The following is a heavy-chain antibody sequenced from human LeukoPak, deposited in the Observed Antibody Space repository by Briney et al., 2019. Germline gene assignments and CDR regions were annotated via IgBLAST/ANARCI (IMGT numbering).Heavy chain of an antibody. CDR3: ARKKDGSGWIFDY. CDR2: IYPGDSDT. D-gene: IGHD6-19*01. CDR1: GSSFTSYW. Sequence: GESLKISCKGSGSSFTSYWIGWVRRLPGKGLGWMGIIYPGDSDTRYSPSSQGQVTISADKSISTSYLQWSSLKASDTAMYYCARKKDGSGWIFDYWGQGTLVTVSS. J-gene: IGHJ4*02. V-gene: IGHV5-51*01.